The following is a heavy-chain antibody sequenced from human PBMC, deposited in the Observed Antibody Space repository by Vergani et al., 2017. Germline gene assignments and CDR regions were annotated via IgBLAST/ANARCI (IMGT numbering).Heavy chain of an antibody. J-gene: IGHJ4*02. D-gene: IGHD3-22*01. V-gene: IGHV3-64*01. CDR2: ISSNGGST. CDR1: GFTFSSYW. CDR3: ARAYDSSGYYHY. Sequence: EVQLVESGGGLVQPGGSLRLSCAASGFTFSSYWMHWVRQAPGKGLEYVSAISSNGGSTYYANSVKGRFTISRDNSKNTLYLQMGSLRAEDMAVYYCARAYDSSGYYHYWGQGTLVTVSS.